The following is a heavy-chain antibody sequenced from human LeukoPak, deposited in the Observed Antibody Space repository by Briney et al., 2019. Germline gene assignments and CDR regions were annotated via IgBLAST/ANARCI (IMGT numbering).Heavy chain of an antibody. CDR2: VRYTGSNQ. J-gene: IGHJ4*02. CDR3: AKVCLVGARVCDY. D-gene: IGHD1-26*01. V-gene: IGHV3-30*02. Sequence: GGSLRLSCAASGFTFSSYGMHWVRQAPGKGLEWVAFVRYTGSNQYYTDSVKGRFTISRDNSKDTLYLQMNSLRADDTAVYYCAKVCLVGARVCDYWGQGTLVTVSS. CDR1: GFTFSSYG.